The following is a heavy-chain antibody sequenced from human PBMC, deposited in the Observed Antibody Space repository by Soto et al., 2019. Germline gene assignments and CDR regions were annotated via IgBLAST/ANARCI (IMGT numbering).Heavy chain of an antibody. CDR2: IWYDGSNK. J-gene: IGHJ4*02. V-gene: IGHV3-33*01. Sequence: QVQLVESGGGVVQPGRSLRLSCAASGFTFSSYGMHWVRQAPGKGLEWVAVIWYDGSNKYYADSVKGRFTISRDNSKNTLYLQMNSLRAEDTAVYYCARAAYGDYSPFDYWGQGTLVTVSS. CDR3: ARAAYGDYSPFDY. D-gene: IGHD4-17*01. CDR1: GFTFSSYG.